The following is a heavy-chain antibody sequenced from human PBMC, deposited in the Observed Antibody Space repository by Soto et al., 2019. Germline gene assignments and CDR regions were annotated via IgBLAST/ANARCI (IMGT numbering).Heavy chain of an antibody. CDR1: DLTFDNAW. CDR3: NSIILVPREDH. V-gene: IGHV3-15*07. J-gene: IGHJ4*02. D-gene: IGHD3-3*01. CDR2: IKRKIEGGAT. Sequence: GGSLRLSCVTSDLTFDNAWMTWVRQAPGKGLEWVGRIKRKIEGGATEYAAPVKGRFTISRDDSKSTLFLEMNSLKTEDTALYYFNSIILVPREDHWARRTPLPVSS.